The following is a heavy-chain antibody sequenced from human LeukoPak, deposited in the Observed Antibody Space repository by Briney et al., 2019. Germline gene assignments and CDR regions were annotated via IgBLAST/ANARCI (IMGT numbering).Heavy chain of an antibody. Sequence: GGTLRLSCAASGFTFSSYGMSWVRQAPGKGLEWVSAISATGGTTYYADSVKGRFTISRDNSKNTLYLQMSSLRAEDTAVYYCAKDWSVGYCSGGSCYSDFDYWGQGTLVTVSS. D-gene: IGHD2-15*01. CDR2: ISATGGTT. CDR1: GFTFSSYG. J-gene: IGHJ4*02. V-gene: IGHV3-23*01. CDR3: AKDWSVGYCSGGSCYSDFDY.